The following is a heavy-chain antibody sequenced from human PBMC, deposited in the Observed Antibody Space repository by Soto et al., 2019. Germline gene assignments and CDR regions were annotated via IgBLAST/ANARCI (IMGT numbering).Heavy chain of an antibody. Sequence: QVQLQESGPGLVKPPETLSLTCTVSGGSISSYYWSWIQQPPGKGLEWIGYIYYSGSTNYNPSLKSRVTISVDTSKNQFSLKLSSVTAADTAVYYCARGAAAGTYYYYYGMDVWGQGTTVTVSS. CDR1: GGSISSYY. V-gene: IGHV4-59*01. CDR2: IYYSGST. CDR3: ARGAAAGTYYYYYGMDV. J-gene: IGHJ6*02. D-gene: IGHD6-13*01.